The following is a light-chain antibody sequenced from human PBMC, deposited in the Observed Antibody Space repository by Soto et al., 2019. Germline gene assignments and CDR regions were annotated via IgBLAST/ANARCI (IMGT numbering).Light chain of an antibody. CDR2: GAS. J-gene: IGKJ2*01. CDR1: QSVSSS. V-gene: IGKV3-15*01. Sequence: ETVLTQSPATLSLSPGESATLSCRASQSVSSSLAWYQQKPGQAPRLLIYGASTRATGIPARFSGSGSGTEFTLTISSLQSEDFAVYYCQQYNNWPPFMYTFGQGTKVDIK. CDR3: QQYNNWPPFMYT.